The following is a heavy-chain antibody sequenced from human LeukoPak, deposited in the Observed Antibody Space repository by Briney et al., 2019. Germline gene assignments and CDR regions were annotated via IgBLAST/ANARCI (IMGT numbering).Heavy chain of an antibody. J-gene: IGHJ4*02. CDR3: AKDSSGYYPYYFDY. CDR1: GFTFSSYG. Sequence: GGSLRLSCAASGFTFSSYGMHWVRQAPGKGLGWVAFIRYDGSNKYYADSVKGRFTISRDNSKNTLYLQMNSLRAEDTAVYYCAKDSSGYYPYYFDYWGQGTLVTVSS. V-gene: IGHV3-30*02. CDR2: IRYDGSNK. D-gene: IGHD3-22*01.